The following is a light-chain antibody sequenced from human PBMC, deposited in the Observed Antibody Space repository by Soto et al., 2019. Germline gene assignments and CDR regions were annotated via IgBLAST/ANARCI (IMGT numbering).Light chain of an antibody. CDR2: VVD. V-gene: IGLV2-14*03. Sequence: QPVLTQPSSVSGSPGQSITISCTGTSSDVGRYNYVSWYQQHPGKAPKLIIYVVDNRPSGVSNRFSGSKSGNTASLTISGLQAEDESDYYCASYAGSIHYVFGTGTKVTVL. CDR3: ASYAGSIHYV. CDR1: SSDVGRYNY. J-gene: IGLJ1*01.